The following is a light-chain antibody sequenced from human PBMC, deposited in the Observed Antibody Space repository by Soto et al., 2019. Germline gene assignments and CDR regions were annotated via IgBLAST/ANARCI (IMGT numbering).Light chain of an antibody. CDR1: SSDVGGYNF. Sequence: QSALTQPASVSGSPGQSITISCTRTSSDVGGYNFVSWYQQHPGEVPKVMIYEVSKRPSGVSDRFSGSKSGNTASLTISGLQAEDDADDYCIAAAGRSTYVFGTGTKLTVL. CDR2: EVS. V-gene: IGLV2-23*02. CDR3: IAAAGRSTYV. J-gene: IGLJ1*01.